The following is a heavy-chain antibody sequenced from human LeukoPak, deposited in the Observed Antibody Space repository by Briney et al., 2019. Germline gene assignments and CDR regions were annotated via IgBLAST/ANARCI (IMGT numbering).Heavy chain of an antibody. V-gene: IGHV1-2*02. J-gene: IGHJ3*02. CDR2: INPNSGGT. Sequence: WASVKVSCKASGYTFTGYYMHWVRQAPGQGLEWMGWINPNSGGTNYAQKFQGRVTMTRDTSISTAYMELSRLRSDDTAVYYCASSDYYDSSGYYYFWSAFDIWGQGTMVTVSS. CDR1: GYTFTGYY. D-gene: IGHD3-22*01. CDR3: ASSDYYDSSGYYYFWSAFDI.